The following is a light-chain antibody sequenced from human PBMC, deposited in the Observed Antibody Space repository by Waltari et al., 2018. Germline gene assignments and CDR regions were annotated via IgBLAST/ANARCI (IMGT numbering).Light chain of an antibody. J-gene: IGKJ4*01. CDR3: LQDYIFPLT. Sequence: AIQMTQSPSSLSASVGDRVTLSCRASEDIRNDLGWYQQKPGKAPRLLIFAASTLQSGVPSRFSGSGSGTDFTLTISSLQPEDFAFEGCLQDYIFPLTFGGGTTVEI. CDR1: EDIRND. V-gene: IGKV1-6*01. CDR2: AAS.